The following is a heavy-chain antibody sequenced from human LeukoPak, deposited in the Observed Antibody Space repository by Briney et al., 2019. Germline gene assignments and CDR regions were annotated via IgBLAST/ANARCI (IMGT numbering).Heavy chain of an antibody. CDR1: GFTFSSYS. V-gene: IGHV3-21*01. J-gene: IGHJ5*02. D-gene: IGHD2-2*01. CDR3: APPVVPAASGP. CDR2: ISSSSSYI. Sequence: GGSLRLSCAASGFTFSSYSMNWVRQAPGKGLEWVSSISSSSSYIYYADSGKGRFTISRDNAKNSLYLQMNSLRAEDTAVYYCAPPVVPAASGPWGQGTLVTVSS.